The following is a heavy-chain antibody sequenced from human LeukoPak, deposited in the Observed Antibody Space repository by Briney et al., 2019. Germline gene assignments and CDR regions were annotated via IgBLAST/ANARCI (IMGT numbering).Heavy chain of an antibody. J-gene: IGHJ4*02. CDR1: GFIFSNYN. CDR2: ISSKGDNT. D-gene: IGHD1-26*01. Sequence: GGSLRLSCAASGFIFSNYNMNWVRQAPGKGLEYVSAISSKGDNTYYANSVKGRFTISRDNSKNTLYLQMGSLRAEDMAVYYCAKTFSGSYWGEFDYWGQGTLVSVSS. CDR3: AKTFSGSYWGEFDY. V-gene: IGHV3-64*01.